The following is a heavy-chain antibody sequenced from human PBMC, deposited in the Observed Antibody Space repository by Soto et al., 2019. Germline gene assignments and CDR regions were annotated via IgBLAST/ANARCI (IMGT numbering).Heavy chain of an antibody. CDR3: AREGFYYYYGMDV. V-gene: IGHV3-30*03. CDR2: IQFDGSIT. Sequence: SGGSLRLSCAASGFTFSSYGMHWVRQAPGKGLEWVATIQFDGSITYYSDSVKGRFTISRDNAKNSLYLQMNSLRAEDTAVYYCAREGFYYYYGMDVWGQGTTVTVSS. CDR1: GFTFSSYG. J-gene: IGHJ6*02.